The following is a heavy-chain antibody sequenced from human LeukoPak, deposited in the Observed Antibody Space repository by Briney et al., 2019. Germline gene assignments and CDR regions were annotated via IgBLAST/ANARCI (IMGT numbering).Heavy chain of an antibody. D-gene: IGHD3-10*01. CDR2: IYYSGST. V-gene: IGHV4-59*01. CDR3: ARVVGSGPLQYTYGMDV. Sequence: PSETLSLTCTVSGGSISSYYWSWIRQPPGKGLEWIGYIYYSGSTNYNPSLKSRVTISVDTSKNQFSLKLSSVTATDTAVYYCARVVGSGPLQYTYGMDVWGQGTTVTVSS. J-gene: IGHJ6*02. CDR1: GGSISSYY.